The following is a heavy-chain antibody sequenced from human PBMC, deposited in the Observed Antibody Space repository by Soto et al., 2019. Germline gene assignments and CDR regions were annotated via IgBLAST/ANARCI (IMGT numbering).Heavy chain of an antibody. J-gene: IGHJ4*02. V-gene: IGHV3-20*04. Sequence: PGGSLRLSCAASGFTFDDYGMSWVRQAPGKGLEWVSGINWNGGSTGYADSVKGRFTISRDNAKNSLYLQMNSLRAEDTALYYCARSYDSSGYRELDYWGQGTLVTVSS. CDR2: INWNGGST. CDR3: ARSYDSSGYRELDY. D-gene: IGHD3-22*01. CDR1: GFTFDDYG.